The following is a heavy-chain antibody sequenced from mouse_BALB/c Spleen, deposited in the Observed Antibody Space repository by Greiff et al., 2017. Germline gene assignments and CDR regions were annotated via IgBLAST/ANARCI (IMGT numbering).Heavy chain of an antibody. CDR2: IDPANGNT. D-gene: IGHD1-1*01. Sequence: EVQLQQSGAELVKPGASVKLSCTASGFNIKDTYMHWVKQRPEQGLEWIGRIDPANGNTKYDPKFQGKATITADTSSNTAYLQLSSLTSEDTAVYYCALFITTVFDYWGQGTTLTVSS. CDR1: GFNIKDTY. CDR3: ALFITTVFDY. V-gene: IGHV14-3*02. J-gene: IGHJ2*01.